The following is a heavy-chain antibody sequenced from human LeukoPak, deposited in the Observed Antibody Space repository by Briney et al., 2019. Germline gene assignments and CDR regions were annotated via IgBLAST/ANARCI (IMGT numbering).Heavy chain of an antibody. CDR2: IYYSGST. Sequence: SETLSLTCTVSGGSISSYYWSWIRQPPGKGLEWIEYIYYSGSTNYNPSLKSRVTISVDTSKNQFSLKLSSVTAADTAVYYCAQYNLEWLAFDYWGQGTLVAVSS. CDR3: AQYNLEWLAFDY. D-gene: IGHD3-3*01. CDR1: GGSISSYY. V-gene: IGHV4-59*01. J-gene: IGHJ4*02.